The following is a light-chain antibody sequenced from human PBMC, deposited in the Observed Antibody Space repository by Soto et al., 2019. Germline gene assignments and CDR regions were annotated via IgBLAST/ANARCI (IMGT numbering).Light chain of an antibody. CDR3: SSYAGSNNLYV. CDR2: EVS. CDR1: SSDNGVYNY. Sequence: QSALTQPPSASGSPGQSVTISCTGTSSDNGVYNYVSWYQQHPGKAPKLMIYEVSERPSGVPDRFSGSKSGNTASLTVSGLQTEDEADYYCSSYAGSNNLYVFGTGTKLTVL. V-gene: IGLV2-8*01. J-gene: IGLJ1*01.